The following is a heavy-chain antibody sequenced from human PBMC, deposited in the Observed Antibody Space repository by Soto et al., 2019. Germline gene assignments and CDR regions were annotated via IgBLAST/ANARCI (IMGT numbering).Heavy chain of an antibody. V-gene: IGHV4-34*01. CDR3: ARGLITWSQYSGRWYYFAS. CDR2: INHSGSA. D-gene: IGHD3-10*01. CDR1: GGSFSGYI. Sequence: QVQLQQSGAGLLKPSETLSLTCDVYGGSFSGYIWTWIRQTPGKVLQWIGQINHSGSATYNPSLKSRVTISVHTSNSQVSLELSSVTAADTAVYYCARGLITWSQYSGRWYYFASWGQGAQGTVSS. J-gene: IGHJ4*02.